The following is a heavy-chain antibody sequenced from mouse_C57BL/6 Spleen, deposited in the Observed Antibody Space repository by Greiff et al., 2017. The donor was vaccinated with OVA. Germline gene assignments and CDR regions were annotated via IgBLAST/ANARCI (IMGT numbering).Heavy chain of an antibody. CDR2: IDPENGDT. Sequence: EVQLQQSGAELVRPGASVKLSCTASGFNIKDDYMHWVKQRPEQGLEWIGWIDPENGDTEYASKFQGKATITADTSSNTAYLQLSSLTSEDTAVYYCTITRANWDVDDWGQGTTLTVSS. CDR1: GFNIKDDY. CDR3: TITRANWDVDD. V-gene: IGHV14-4*01. J-gene: IGHJ2*01. D-gene: IGHD4-1*01.